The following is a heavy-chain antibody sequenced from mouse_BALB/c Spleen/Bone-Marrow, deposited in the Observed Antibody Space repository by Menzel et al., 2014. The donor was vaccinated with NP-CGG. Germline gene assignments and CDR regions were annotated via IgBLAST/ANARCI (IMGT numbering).Heavy chain of an antibody. CDR2: INSNGGST. CDR3: GRGENDEYDY. Sequence: DVMLVESGGGLVQPGGSLKLSCAASGFTFSSYGMSWIRQTPDKRLEFVATINSNGGSTYYPDSVKGRFTISRDNAKNPLYLQMSRLKSEDTAMYYCGRGENDEYDYWGQGTTLTGSS. V-gene: IGHV5-6-3*01. CDR1: GFTFSSYG. D-gene: IGHD5-2*01. J-gene: IGHJ2*01.